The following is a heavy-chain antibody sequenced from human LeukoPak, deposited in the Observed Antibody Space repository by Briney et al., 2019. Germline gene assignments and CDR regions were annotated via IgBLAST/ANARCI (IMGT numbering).Heavy chain of an antibody. CDR3: ARNARWLLLLNWFDP. CDR2: INHSGST. D-gene: IGHD3-22*01. V-gene: IGHV4-34*01. Sequence: SETLSLTCAVYGGSLSGYYWSWIRQPPGKGLEWIGEINHSGSTNYNPSLKSRVTISVDTSKNQFSLKLSSVTAADTAVYYCARNARWLLLLNWFDPWGQGTLVTVSS. J-gene: IGHJ5*02. CDR1: GGSLSGYY.